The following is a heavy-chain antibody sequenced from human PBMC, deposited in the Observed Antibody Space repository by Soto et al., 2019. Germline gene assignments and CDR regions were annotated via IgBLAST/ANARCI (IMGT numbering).Heavy chain of an antibody. V-gene: IGHV3-30*03. D-gene: IGHD6-19*01. CDR1: GFTFSSYG. Sequence: PGGSLRLSCAASGFTFSSYGMHWVRQAPGKGLEWVAVISYDGSNKYYADSVKGRFTISRDNSKNTLYLQMNSLRAEDTAVYYCAIIPGYSSGWGGWGQGTLVTVSS. CDR2: ISYDGSNK. CDR3: AIIPGYSSGWGG. J-gene: IGHJ4*02.